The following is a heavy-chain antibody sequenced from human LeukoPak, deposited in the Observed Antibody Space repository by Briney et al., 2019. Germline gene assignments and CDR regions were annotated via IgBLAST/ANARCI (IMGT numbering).Heavy chain of an antibody. CDR1: GGSISSYY. CDR3: ASSLWFGELNYYYGMDV. CDR2: IYYSGST. D-gene: IGHD3-10*01. V-gene: IGHV4-59*08. J-gene: IGHJ6*02. Sequence: SETLSLTCTVSGGSISSYYWSWIRQPPGKGLEWIGYIYYSGSTNYNPSLKSRVTISVDTSKNQFSLKLSSVTAADTAVYYCASSLWFGELNYYYGMDVWGQRTTVTVSS.